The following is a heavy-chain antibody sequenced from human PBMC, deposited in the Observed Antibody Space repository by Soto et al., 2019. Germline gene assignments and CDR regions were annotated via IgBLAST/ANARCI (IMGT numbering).Heavy chain of an antibody. CDR1: GFTFSSYD. CDR2: ISSNGGTT. V-gene: IGHV3-64*01. Sequence: EVQLAESGGGMVQPGGSLRLSCVASGFTFSSYDMHWVRQAPGKGLEYVSSISSNGGTTYYGNSVKGRFTISRDNSKNTLYLQMGSLRVEDRAVYYCVRRVSGNYDYWGQGTLVTVSS. J-gene: IGHJ4*02. CDR3: VRRVSGNYDY. D-gene: IGHD1-7*01.